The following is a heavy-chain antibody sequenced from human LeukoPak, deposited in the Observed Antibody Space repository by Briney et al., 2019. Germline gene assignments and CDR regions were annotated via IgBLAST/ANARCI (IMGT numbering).Heavy chain of an antibody. V-gene: IGHV3-7*03. Sequence: GGSLRLSCAASGFTFSYYWMSWVRQAPGKGLEWVANIKQDGSEKYYVDSLKGRFTISRDNSKNTVYLQMNSLRPEDTAMYYCAREGGYVFDYWGQGTLVTVSS. CDR1: GFTFSYYW. CDR2: IKQDGSEK. CDR3: AREGGYVFDY. D-gene: IGHD5-12*01. J-gene: IGHJ4*02.